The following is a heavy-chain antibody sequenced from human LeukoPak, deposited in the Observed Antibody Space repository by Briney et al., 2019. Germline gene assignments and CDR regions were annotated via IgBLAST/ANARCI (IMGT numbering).Heavy chain of an antibody. D-gene: IGHD2-8*02. CDR1: GDSIGTYF. CDR2: VYDGGRT. V-gene: IGHV4-4*07. CDR3: ARDFVETGVVGFDM. J-gene: IGHJ3*02. Sequence: SETLSLTCTVSGDSIGTYFWSWIRQSAGEGLEWIGHVYDGGRTNYNPSLKGRVTISVDTSRNLFSLRLSSVTAADTAIYYCARDFVETGVVGFDMWGQGTMVTVSS.